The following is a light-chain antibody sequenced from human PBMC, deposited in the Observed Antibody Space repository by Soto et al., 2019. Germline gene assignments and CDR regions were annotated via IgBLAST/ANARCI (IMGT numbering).Light chain of an antibody. CDR2: GAS. V-gene: IGKV3-20*01. CDR3: QHYGTSPYT. Sequence: DIVLTQSPGTLSLSPGERATLSCRASQIISSTYLGWYQQKPGQAPRLLIYGASSRATGIPDRFSGSGSGTAFTLTISRLEPEDFAVYYCQHYGTSPYTFGQGTNXXIK. CDR1: QIISSTY. J-gene: IGKJ2*01.